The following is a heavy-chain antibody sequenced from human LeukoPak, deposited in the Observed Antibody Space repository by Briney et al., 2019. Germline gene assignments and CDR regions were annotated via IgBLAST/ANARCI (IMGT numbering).Heavy chain of an antibody. CDR1: GYTFTSYG. CDR3: ARDLYYDILTGYFIPHWYFDL. CDR2: ISAYNGNT. D-gene: IGHD3-9*01. Sequence: ASVKVSCKASGYTFTSYGISWVRQAPGQGLEWMGWISAYNGNTNYAQKLQGRVTMTTDTSTSTAYMELRSLRSDDTAVYYCARDLYYDILTGYFIPHWYFDLWGRGTLVTVSS. J-gene: IGHJ2*01. V-gene: IGHV1-18*01.